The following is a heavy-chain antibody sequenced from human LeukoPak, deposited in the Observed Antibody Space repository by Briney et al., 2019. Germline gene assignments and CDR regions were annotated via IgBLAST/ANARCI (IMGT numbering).Heavy chain of an antibody. J-gene: IGHJ4*02. V-gene: IGHV1-2*02. CDR2: INPNSGDT. CDR1: GYTLTDYY. CDR3: AREEQYRNYFDH. Sequence: ASVKVSCKASGYTLTDYYIHWVRQAPGQGPEWLGWINPNSGDTYYAPKFQGRVTVTRDTSFSTAYLELSGLTSGDTAVYYCAREEQYRNYFDHWGQGTLVTVSS. D-gene: IGHD1/OR15-1a*01.